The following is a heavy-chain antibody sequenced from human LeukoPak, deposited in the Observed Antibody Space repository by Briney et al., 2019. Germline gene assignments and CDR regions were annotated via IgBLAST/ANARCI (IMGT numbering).Heavy chain of an antibody. CDR2: INHGGST. J-gene: IGHJ4*02. V-gene: IGHV4-34*01. CDR3: ARGVTSTYYFDY. CDR1: GGSFSGYY. Sequence: SETLSLTCAVYGGSFSGYYWSWIRQPPGKGLEWIGEINHGGSTNYNPSLKSRVTISVDTSKNQFSLKLSSVTAADTAVYYCARGVTSTYYFDYWGQGTLVTVSS. D-gene: IGHD5-18*01.